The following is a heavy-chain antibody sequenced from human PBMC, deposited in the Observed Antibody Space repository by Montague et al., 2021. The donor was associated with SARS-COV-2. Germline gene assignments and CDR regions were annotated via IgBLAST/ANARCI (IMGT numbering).Heavy chain of an antibody. J-gene: IGHJ3*02. CDR3: ARIRGYDSSGPEEAFDI. CDR1: GFSLSTSGMC. Sequence: PALVKTTQTLTLTCTFSGFSLSTSGMCVSWIRQPPGKALEWLALIDWXDDKYYSTSLKTRLTISKDTSKNQVVLTMTNMDPVDTATYYCARIRGYDSSGPEEAFDIWGQGTMVTVSS. CDR2: IDWXDDK. V-gene: IGHV2-70*01. D-gene: IGHD3-22*01.